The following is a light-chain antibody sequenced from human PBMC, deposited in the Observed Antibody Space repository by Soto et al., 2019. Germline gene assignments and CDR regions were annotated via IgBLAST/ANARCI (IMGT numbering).Light chain of an antibody. J-gene: IGKJ1*01. V-gene: IGKV3-20*01. CDR1: QDVSSH. CDR2: GAS. Sequence: EIVMTQSPATLSVSPGERATLSCRASQDVSSHVAWYQQRPGQAPRLLVYGASSRATGIPDRFSGSGSGTDFTLTISRLEPEDFAVYYCQQYGSSRTFGQGTRWIS. CDR3: QQYGSSRT.